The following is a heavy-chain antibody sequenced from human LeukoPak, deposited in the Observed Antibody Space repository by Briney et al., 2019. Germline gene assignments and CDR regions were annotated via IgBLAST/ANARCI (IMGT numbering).Heavy chain of an antibody. D-gene: IGHD6-25*01. J-gene: IGHJ6*02. V-gene: IGHV3-33*01. CDR1: GFTFSSYG. CDR3: ARVSLSAYYYYGMDV. Sequence: GRSVRLSCGASGFTFSSYGMHWVPQAPGKGLEWVAVIWYDGSNKYYADSVKGRFTISRDNSKNTLYLQMNSLRAEDTAVYYCARVSLSAYYYYGMDVWGQGTTVTVSS. CDR2: IWYDGSNK.